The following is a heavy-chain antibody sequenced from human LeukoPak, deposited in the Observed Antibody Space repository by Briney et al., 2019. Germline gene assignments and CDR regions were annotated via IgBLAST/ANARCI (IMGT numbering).Heavy chain of an antibody. CDR3: ARDFIVATIPLYYGMDV. D-gene: IGHD5-12*01. Sequence: ASVKVSRKASGYTFTGYYMHWVRQAPGQGLEWMGWINPNSGGTNYAQKFQGRVTMTRDTSISTAYMELSSLRSEDTAVYYCARDFIVATIPLYYGMDVWGQGTTVTVSS. V-gene: IGHV1-2*02. CDR1: GYTFTGYY. J-gene: IGHJ6*02. CDR2: INPNSGGT.